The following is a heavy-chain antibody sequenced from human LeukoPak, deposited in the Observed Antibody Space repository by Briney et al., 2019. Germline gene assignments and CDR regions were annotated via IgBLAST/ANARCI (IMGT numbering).Heavy chain of an antibody. J-gene: IGHJ4*02. CDR1: GFKFDDYG. CDR2: INWNGGSR. D-gene: IGHD3-22*01. V-gene: IGHV3-20*04. CDR3: VTAFRGYYYSRCYFPYY. Sequence: GGSLSLSCAASGFKFDDYGMSWVRQVPGKGLEWVSGINWNGGSRGYADSVKGRFTISRDNSENTLYLQMNSLRAEDTAVYYCVTAFRGYYYSRCYFPYYWGQGTLVTGSS.